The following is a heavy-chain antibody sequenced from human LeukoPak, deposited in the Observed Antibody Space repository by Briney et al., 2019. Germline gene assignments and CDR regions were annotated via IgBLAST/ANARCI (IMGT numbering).Heavy chain of an antibody. J-gene: IGHJ4*02. CDR3: AKDRTSGYSYGYYFDY. D-gene: IGHD5-18*01. Sequence: GGSLRLSCAASGFTFSSYGMHWVRQAPGKGLEWVAVISYDGSNKYYADSVKGRFTISRDNSKNTLYLQMNSLRAEDTAVYCAKDRTSGYSYGYYFDYWGQGTLVTVSS. CDR2: ISYDGSNK. V-gene: IGHV3-30*18. CDR1: GFTFSSYG.